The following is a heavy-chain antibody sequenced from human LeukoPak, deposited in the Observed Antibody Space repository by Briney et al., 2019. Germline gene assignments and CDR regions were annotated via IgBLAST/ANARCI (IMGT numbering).Heavy chain of an antibody. CDR2: ISASGAST. CDR3: AKDGYSYGLEYYFDY. CDR1: GFTFSSYA. Sequence: PGGSLRFSCAASGFTFSSYAMGWVRQAPGKGLEWVSAISASGASTYYADSVKGRFTISRDNSENTVYLQMNSLRAGDTAVYYCAKDGYSYGLEYYFDYWGQGTLVTVSS. V-gene: IGHV3-23*01. D-gene: IGHD5-18*01. J-gene: IGHJ4*02.